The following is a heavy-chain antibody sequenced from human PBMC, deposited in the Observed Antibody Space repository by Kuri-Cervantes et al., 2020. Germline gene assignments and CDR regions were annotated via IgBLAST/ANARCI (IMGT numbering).Heavy chain of an antibody. CDR1: GYTFTGYY. CDR2: INPNSGGT. V-gene: IGHV1-2*02. Sequence: ASVKVSCKASGYTFTGYYMHWVRQAPGQGLEWMGWINPNSGGTKYAQKFEGRVTMTRDTSISIVYMELSRLRSDDTAVYYCASERTDGDYPDYWGQGTLVTVSS. D-gene: IGHD4-17*01. CDR3: ASERTDGDYPDY. J-gene: IGHJ4*02.